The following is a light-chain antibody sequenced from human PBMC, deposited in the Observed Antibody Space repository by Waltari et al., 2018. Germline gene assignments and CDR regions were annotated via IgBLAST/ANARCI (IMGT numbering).Light chain of an antibody. J-gene: IGLJ2*01. V-gene: IGLV3-1*01. CDR3: QTWDSSPVV. Sequence: SFELTQPPSVSVSPGQKATITFSGPELAGQFVWLYQQRPGQSPVMVIYLNNKLPSGIPERFSGSISGSTATLTISGTQDLDEADYYCQTWDSSPVVFGGGTKLTVL. CDR2: LNN. CDR1: ELAGQF.